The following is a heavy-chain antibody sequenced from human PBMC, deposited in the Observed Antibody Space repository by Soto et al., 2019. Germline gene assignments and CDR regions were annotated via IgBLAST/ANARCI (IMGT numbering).Heavy chain of an antibody. J-gene: IGHJ3*02. D-gene: IGHD5-18*01. CDR2: IYYSGST. V-gene: IGHV4-39*01. CDR3: ARHWAPDYFKNTAKSSAPGFGFDI. CDR1: GGSISSSSYY. Sequence: QLQLQESGPGLVKPSETLSLTCTVSGGSISSSSYYWGWIRQPPGKGLEWIGSIYYSGSTYYNPSLKSRVTISVDTSKNQFSLKLSSVTAADTAVYYCARHWAPDYFKNTAKSSAPGFGFDIWGQGTMVTVSS.